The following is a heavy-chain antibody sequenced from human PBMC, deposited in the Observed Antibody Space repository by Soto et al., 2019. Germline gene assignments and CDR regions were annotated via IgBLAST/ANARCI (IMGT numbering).Heavy chain of an antibody. CDR3: IQSRCGGDCLQSYASYYYYGMDV. CDR1: AFSLSTGGVG. J-gene: IGHJ6*02. V-gene: IGHV2-5*02. Sequence: SGPTLVNPTQTLTLTCTFSAFSLSTGGVGVGWIRQPPGKALEWLALIYWDDDKRHSPSLRSRLTITKDTSKNQVVLTMTNMDPVDTATYYCIQSRCGGDCLQSYASYYYYGMDVWGQGTTVTVSS. CDR2: IYWDDDK. D-gene: IGHD2-21*02.